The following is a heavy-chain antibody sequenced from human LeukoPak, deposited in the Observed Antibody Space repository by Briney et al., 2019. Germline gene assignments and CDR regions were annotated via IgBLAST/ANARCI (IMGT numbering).Heavy chain of an antibody. CDR1: GFTFSDYY. CDR2: ISSSGTTI. Sequence: GGSLRLSCAASGFTFSDYYMSWIRQAPGKGLEWVSYISSSGTTIYYADSVKGRFTLSRDNAKNSLYLQMNSLRVEDTAVYYCARDPLQGYSYGYNWFDPWGQGTLVTVSS. D-gene: IGHD5-18*01. CDR3: ARDPLQGYSYGYNWFDP. J-gene: IGHJ5*02. V-gene: IGHV3-11*01.